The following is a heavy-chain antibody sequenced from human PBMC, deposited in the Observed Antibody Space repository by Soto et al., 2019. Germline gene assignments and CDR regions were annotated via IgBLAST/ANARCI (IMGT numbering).Heavy chain of an antibody. D-gene: IGHD3-9*01. V-gene: IGHV1-2*04. CDR2: INPNSGGT. CDR1: GYTFTGYY. J-gene: IGHJ4*02. Sequence: GPVKVSCKASGYTFTGYYMHWVRQAPGQGLEWMGWINPNSGGTNYAQKFQGWVTMTRDTSISTAYMELSRLRSDDTAVYYCARGGAYYYILTGYSRSPFDYWGQGTLVTVSS. CDR3: ARGGAYYYILTGYSRSPFDY.